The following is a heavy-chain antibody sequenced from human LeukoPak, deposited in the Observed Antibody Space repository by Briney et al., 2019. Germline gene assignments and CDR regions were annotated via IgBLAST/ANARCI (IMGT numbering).Heavy chain of an antibody. Sequence: GGSLRLSCAASGFIFSSSGMHWVRQAPGKGLEWVAVIWYDGSDKDYADSVKGRFIISRDNSKNTLYLQMNSLRAEDTAVYYCAKDQPKSHNAFDIWGQGTMVTVSS. J-gene: IGHJ3*02. CDR2: IWYDGSDK. V-gene: IGHV3-33*06. CDR3: AKDQPKSHNAFDI. CDR1: GFIFSSSG.